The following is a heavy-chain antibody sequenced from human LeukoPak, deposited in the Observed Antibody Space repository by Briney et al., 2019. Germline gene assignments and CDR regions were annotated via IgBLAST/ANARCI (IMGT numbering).Heavy chain of an antibody. CDR2: ISSSISYI. Sequence: GRSLRLSCAASGLTFSSYSMNWVRQAAGWGLEWVSSISSSISYIYYADSVKGRLSISRHNAKNSLYLQLNSLRAQDTAVYYCAKDYSSGWVNAFDIWGQGTMVTVSS. J-gene: IGHJ3*02. D-gene: IGHD6-19*01. CDR1: GLTFSSYS. CDR3: AKDYSSGWVNAFDI. V-gene: IGHV3-21*01.